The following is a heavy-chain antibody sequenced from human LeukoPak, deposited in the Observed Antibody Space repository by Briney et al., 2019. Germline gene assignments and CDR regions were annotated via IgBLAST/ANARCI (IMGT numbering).Heavy chain of an antibody. CDR3: ARDRGSSGKTFDP. D-gene: IGHD6-19*01. J-gene: IGHJ5*02. Sequence: GGSLRLSCAASGFTFSSYWMSWVRQAPGKGLEWVANIKQDGSEKYYVDSVKGRFTISRDNAKNSLYLQMNRLRAEDTAVYYCARDRGSSGKTFDPWGQGTLVTVSS. CDR2: IKQDGSEK. V-gene: IGHV3-7*01. CDR1: GFTFSSYW.